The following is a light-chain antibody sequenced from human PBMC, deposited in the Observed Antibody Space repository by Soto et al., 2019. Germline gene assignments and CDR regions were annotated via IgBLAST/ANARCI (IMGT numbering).Light chain of an antibody. CDR1: QDIDKF. J-gene: IGKJ5*01. CDR2: DAS. Sequence: IQMTQSPSSLSSSVGNRXSITCQASQDIDKFLNWYQQKPGKPPKLLIDDASNLATGVPSRFSGRGSGTDFTFTISSLQPEDVATYYCQQYDDLPITFGQGTRLEIK. CDR3: QQYDDLPIT. V-gene: IGKV1-33*01.